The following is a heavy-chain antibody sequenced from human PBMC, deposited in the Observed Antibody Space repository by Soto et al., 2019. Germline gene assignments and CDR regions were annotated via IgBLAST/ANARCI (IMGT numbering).Heavy chain of an antibody. CDR3: ARYSNNWFQTEGMDV. Sequence: PXATLWLTCSVSVDSFTTYYWSWIRQPAGKGLEWIGRIDASGNTNYNTSLNSRVTMSIDTSKKQFSLKLTSVTAADTAIYYCARYSNNWFQTEGMDVWGQGTTVTVSS. V-gene: IGHV4-4*07. D-gene: IGHD6-13*01. J-gene: IGHJ6*02. CDR1: VDSFTTYY. CDR2: IDASGNT.